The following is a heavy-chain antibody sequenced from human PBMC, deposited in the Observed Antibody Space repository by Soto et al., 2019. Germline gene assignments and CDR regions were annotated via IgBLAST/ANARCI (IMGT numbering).Heavy chain of an antibody. Sequence: GGSLRLSCAASGFTFSSYEMNWVRQAPGKGLEWVSSISSSSSYIYYADSVKGRFTISRDNAKNSLYLQMNSLRAEDTAVYYCARAAAPDLLGYYGMDVWGQGTTVTVSS. D-gene: IGHD6-13*01. V-gene: IGHV3-21*01. CDR1: GFTFSSYE. CDR2: ISSSSSYI. CDR3: ARAAAPDLLGYYGMDV. J-gene: IGHJ6*02.